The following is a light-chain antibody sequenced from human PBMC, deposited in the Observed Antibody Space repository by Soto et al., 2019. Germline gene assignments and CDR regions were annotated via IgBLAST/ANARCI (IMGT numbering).Light chain of an antibody. V-gene: IGKV3-20*01. CDR1: QSLSSNY. Sequence: ETVLTQSPGTLSLTPGERATLSCRASQSLSSNYLAWYQQKPGQAPRLLIYGVSSRATGVPVSFSGSGSGTDFTLTISRLEPEDFAVYYCQQYVSAPITFGQGTRLEVK. CDR3: QQYVSAPIT. J-gene: IGKJ5*01. CDR2: GVS.